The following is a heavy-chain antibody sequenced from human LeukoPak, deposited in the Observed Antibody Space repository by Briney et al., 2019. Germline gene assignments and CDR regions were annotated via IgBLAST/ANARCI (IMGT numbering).Heavy chain of an antibody. J-gene: IGHJ4*02. CDR1: GGSLSGYY. V-gene: IGHV4-34*01. CDR3: ARFADSEPIDT. CDR2: ISHRGGT. D-gene: IGHD2-21*01. Sequence: SETLSHTCVVSGGSLSGYYLTRIRQAPGKGLEWIGDISHRGGTAYNPSLKSRASVSLDTSKIQFSLYVTSVTAADTAVYFCARFADSEPIDTWGQGTLVTVSS.